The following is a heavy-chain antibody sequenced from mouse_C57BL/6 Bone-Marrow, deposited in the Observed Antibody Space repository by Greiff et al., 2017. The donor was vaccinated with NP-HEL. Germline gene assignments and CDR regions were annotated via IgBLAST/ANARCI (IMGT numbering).Heavy chain of an antibody. CDR3: ARHGSSYV. J-gene: IGHJ3*01. D-gene: IGHD1-1*01. V-gene: IGHV1-59*01. CDR1: GYTFTSYW. Sequence: QVQLQQPGAELVRPGTSVKLSCKASGYTFTSYWMHWVKQRPGQGLEWIGVIDPSDSYTNYNQKFKGKATLTVDTSSSTAYMQLSSLTSEDSAVYDCARHGSSYVWGQGTLVTVSA. CDR2: IDPSDSYT.